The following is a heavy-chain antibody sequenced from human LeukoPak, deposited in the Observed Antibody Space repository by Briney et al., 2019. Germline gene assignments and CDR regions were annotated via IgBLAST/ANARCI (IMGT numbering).Heavy chain of an antibody. D-gene: IGHD3-10*01. CDR1: GGSISSYY. CDR2: IYYSGST. Sequence: PSETLSLTCTVSGGSISSYYWSWIRQPPGKGLEWIGYIYYSGSTNYNPSLKSRVTISVDTSKNQFSLKLSSVTAADTAVYYCARGRYYGSGSYYNAYYFDYWGQGTLVTVSS. V-gene: IGHV4-59*12. CDR3: ARGRYYGSGSYYNAYYFDY. J-gene: IGHJ4*02.